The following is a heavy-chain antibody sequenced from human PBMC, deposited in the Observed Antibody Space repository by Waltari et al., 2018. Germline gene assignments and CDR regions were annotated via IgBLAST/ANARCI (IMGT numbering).Heavy chain of an antibody. CDR3: AKDRNNYFDY. J-gene: IGHJ4*02. CDR1: GFTFSSYG. V-gene: IGHV3-30*02. CDR2: IRYDGSNK. Sequence: QVQLVESGGGVVQPGGSLRLSCAASGFTFSSYGMLWVRQAPGKGLEWVAFIRYDGSNKYYADSVKGRFTISRDNSKNTLYLQMNSLRAEDTAVYYCAKDRNNYFDYWGQGTLVTVSS.